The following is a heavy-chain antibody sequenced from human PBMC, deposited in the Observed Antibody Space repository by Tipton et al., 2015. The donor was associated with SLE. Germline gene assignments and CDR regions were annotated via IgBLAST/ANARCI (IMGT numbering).Heavy chain of an antibody. D-gene: IGHD1-26*01. V-gene: IGHV3-7*04. J-gene: IGHJ4*02. CDR1: GFTFSSYW. CDR3: AGAVLGANYYFDY. CDR2: IKQDGSEK. Sequence: SLRLSCAASGFTFSSYWMSWVRQAPGKGLEWVANIKQDGSEKYYVDSVKGRFTISRDNAKNSLYLQMNSLRAEDTAVYYCAGAVLGANYYFDYWGQGTLVTVSS.